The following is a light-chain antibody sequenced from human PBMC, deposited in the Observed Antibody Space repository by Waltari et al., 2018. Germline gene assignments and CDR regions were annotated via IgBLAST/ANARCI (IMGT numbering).Light chain of an antibody. V-gene: IGKV1D-13*01. Sequence: AIQLTQSPSSLPASVGDRVTIPCRASRGISSALAWHQQKPGKAPKLLSYDASTLGSGGPSRFSGSGSGTDFTLTISSLQPEDFAPYYCQQFYNSPITFGQGTRLEIK. CDR3: QQFYNSPIT. CDR1: RGISSA. J-gene: IGKJ5*01. CDR2: DAS.